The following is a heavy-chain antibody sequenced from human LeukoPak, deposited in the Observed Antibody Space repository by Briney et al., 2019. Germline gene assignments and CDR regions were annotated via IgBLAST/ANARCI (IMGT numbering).Heavy chain of an antibody. J-gene: IGHJ4*02. CDR2: IYYSGST. D-gene: IGHD6-19*01. Sequence: SETLSLTCTVSGGSISSGGYYWSWIRQHPGTGLEWIGYIYYSGSTYYNPSLKSRVTISVDTSKNQFSLKLSSVTAADTAVYYCARETVAGTFDYWGQGTLVTVSS. V-gene: IGHV4-31*03. CDR3: ARETVAGTFDY. CDR1: GGSISSGGYY.